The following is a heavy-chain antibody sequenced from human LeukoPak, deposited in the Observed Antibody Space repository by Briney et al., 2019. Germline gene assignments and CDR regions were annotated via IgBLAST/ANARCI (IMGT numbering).Heavy chain of an antibody. CDR1: GGTFSSYV. D-gene: IGHD1-1*01. Sequence: RASVKVSCKASGGTFSSYVISWVRQAPGQGLEWMGRIIPILGIANYAQKFQGRVTITADKSTSTAYMELSSLRSEDTAVYYCARDKAGWNDLGYWGQGTLVTVSS. CDR3: ARDKAGWNDLGY. CDR2: IIPILGIA. V-gene: IGHV1-69*04. J-gene: IGHJ4*02.